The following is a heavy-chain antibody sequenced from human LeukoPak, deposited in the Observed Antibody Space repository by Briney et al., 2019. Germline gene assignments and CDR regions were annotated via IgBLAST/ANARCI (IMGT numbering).Heavy chain of an antibody. V-gene: IGHV3-21*01. Sequence: GGSLRLSCAASGFTFSSYSMNWVRQAPGKGLEWVSSISSSSSYIYYADSVKGRFTISRDNSKNTLYLQMNSLRAEDTAVYYCATEVVVVPAAIRARRVDYWGQGTLVTVSS. CDR3: ATEVVVVPAAIRARRVDY. J-gene: IGHJ4*02. D-gene: IGHD2-2*01. CDR1: GFTFSSYS. CDR2: ISSSSSYI.